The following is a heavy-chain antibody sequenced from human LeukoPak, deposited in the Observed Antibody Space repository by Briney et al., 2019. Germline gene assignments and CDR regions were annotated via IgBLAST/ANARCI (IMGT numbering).Heavy chain of an antibody. CDR1: GGSISSSSYY. V-gene: IGHV4-39*07. CDR2: IYYSGST. D-gene: IGHD3-22*01. CDR3: ARETRDSSGYYPGSIFVYFDY. Sequence: SETLSLTCTVSGGSISSSSYYWGWIRQPPGKGLEWIGGIYYSGSTYYNPSLKSRVTISVDTSKNQFSLKLSSVTAADTAVYYCARETRDSSGYYPGSIFVYFDYWGQGTLVTVSS. J-gene: IGHJ4*02.